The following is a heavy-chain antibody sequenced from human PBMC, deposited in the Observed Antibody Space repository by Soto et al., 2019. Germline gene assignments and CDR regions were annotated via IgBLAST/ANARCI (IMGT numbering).Heavy chain of an antibody. CDR2: IRKKVNGYST. CDR1: GFTFSDHY. V-gene: IGHV3-72*01. J-gene: IGHJ4*02. Sequence: GGSLRLSCAASGFTFSDHYMDWVRQAPGKGLEWVGRIRKKVNGYSTEYAESVKGRFTISRDDSHNSLYLQMNSLKIEDTAMYYCVRTLGDSWPRSYFDYWGQGILVTVSS. CDR3: VRTLGDSWPRSYFDY. D-gene: IGHD2-15*01.